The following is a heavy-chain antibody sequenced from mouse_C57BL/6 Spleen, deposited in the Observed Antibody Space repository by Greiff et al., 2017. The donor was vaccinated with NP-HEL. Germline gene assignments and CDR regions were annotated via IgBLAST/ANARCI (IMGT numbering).Heavy chain of an antibody. CDR1: GYAFSSSW. V-gene: IGHV1-82*01. CDR3: ARGVLRYPYFDY. Sequence: VMLVESGPELVKPGASVKISCKASGYAFSSSWMNWVKQRPGKGLEWIGRIYPGDGDTNYNGKFKGKATLTADKSSSTAYMQLSSLTSEDSAVYFCARGVLRYPYFDYWGQGTTLTVSS. CDR2: IYPGDGDT. J-gene: IGHJ2*01. D-gene: IGHD1-1*01.